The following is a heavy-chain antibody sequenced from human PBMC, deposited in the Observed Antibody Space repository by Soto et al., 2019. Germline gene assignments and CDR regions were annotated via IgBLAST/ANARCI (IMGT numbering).Heavy chain of an antibody. CDR2: IYHSGST. CDR1: GGSINSGGYS. J-gene: IGHJ4*02. Sequence: SETLSLTCGVSGGSINSGGYSWSWIRQPPGKGLEWIGYIYHSGSTYYNPSLKSRVTISVDRSKNQFSLKLSSVTAADTAVYYCARGPPFHWGQGTLVTVSS. D-gene: IGHD3-16*01. CDR3: ARGPPFH. V-gene: IGHV4-30-2*01.